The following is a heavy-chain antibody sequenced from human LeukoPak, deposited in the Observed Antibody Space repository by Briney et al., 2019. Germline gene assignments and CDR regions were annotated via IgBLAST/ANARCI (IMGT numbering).Heavy chain of an antibody. J-gene: IGHJ4*02. Sequence: ASVKVSCKASGNTFTGYYMHWVRQAPGQGLEWMGWIYPNSGGTNYAQKFQGRVTMTRDTSISTAYMELSRLRSDDTAVYYCARSGSAYCGGDCQSTFDYWGQGTLVTVSS. CDR2: IYPNSGGT. CDR3: ARSGSAYCGGDCQSTFDY. CDR1: GNTFTGYY. D-gene: IGHD2-21*02. V-gene: IGHV1-2*02.